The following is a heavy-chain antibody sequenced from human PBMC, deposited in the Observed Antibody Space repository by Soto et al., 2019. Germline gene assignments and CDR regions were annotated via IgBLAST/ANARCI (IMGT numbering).Heavy chain of an antibody. D-gene: IGHD1-1*01. V-gene: IGHV3-21*01. CDR1: GFTFSSYS. CDR2: ISSSSSYI. CDR3: ARDLEPNAYYYYGIDV. Sequence: GGSLRLSCAASGFTFSSYSMNWVRQAPGKGLEWVSSISSSSSYIYYADSVKGRFTISRDNAKNSLYLQMNSLRAEDTAVYYCARDLEPNAYYYYGIDVWGQGTTVTVSS. J-gene: IGHJ6*02.